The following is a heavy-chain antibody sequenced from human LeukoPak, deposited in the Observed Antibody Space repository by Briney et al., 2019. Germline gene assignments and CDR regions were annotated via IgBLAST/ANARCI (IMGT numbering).Heavy chain of an antibody. CDR1: GFTFSSYG. J-gene: IGHJ4*02. Sequence: QPGGSLRLSCAASGFTFSSYGMHWVRQAPGKGLEWVAFIRYDGSNKYYADSVKGRFTISRDNSKNTLYLQMNSLRAEDTAVYYCAKDRRIYDSSGHYYFDYWGQGTLVTVSS. D-gene: IGHD3-22*01. CDR2: IRYDGSNK. CDR3: AKDRRIYDSSGHYYFDY. V-gene: IGHV3-30*02.